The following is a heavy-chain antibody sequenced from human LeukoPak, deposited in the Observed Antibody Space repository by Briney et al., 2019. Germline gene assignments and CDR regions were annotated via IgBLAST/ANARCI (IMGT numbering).Heavy chain of an antibody. Sequence: SETLSLTCTVSGGSISSGGYYWSWIRQHPGKGLEWIGYIYYSGSTYYNPSLKSRVTISVDTSKNQFSLKLSSVTAADTAVYYCASWRSSGWFTGYFDLWGRGTLVTVSS. CDR2: IYYSGST. J-gene: IGHJ2*01. V-gene: IGHV4-31*03. CDR1: GGSISSGGYY. CDR3: ASWRSSGWFTGYFDL. D-gene: IGHD6-19*01.